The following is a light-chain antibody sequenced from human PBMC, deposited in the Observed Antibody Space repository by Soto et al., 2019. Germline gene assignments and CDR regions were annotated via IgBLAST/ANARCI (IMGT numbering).Light chain of an antibody. CDR2: GAS. V-gene: IGKV3-15*01. CDR3: QLYINWRPDRT. Sequence: EIVMTQSPATLSVSPGERATLSCRASQSVSSNLAWYQQKPGQAPRLLIYGASTRATGIPARFSGSGSGTEFTLTISSLQSEYSAIYFCQLYINWRPDRTFGQGTNVEIK. CDR1: QSVSSN. J-gene: IGKJ1*01.